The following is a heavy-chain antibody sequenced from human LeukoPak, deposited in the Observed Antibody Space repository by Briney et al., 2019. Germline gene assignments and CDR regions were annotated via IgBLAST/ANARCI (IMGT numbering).Heavy chain of an antibody. CDR3: ASYSGYDYRGYWFDP. J-gene: IGHJ5*02. CDR1: GYSFTSYW. D-gene: IGHD5-12*01. V-gene: IGHV5-10-1*01. CDR2: IDPSDSYT. Sequence: GESLRISCKGSGYSFTSYWISWVRQMPGKGLEWMGRIDPSDSYTNYSPSLQGHVTISADKSISTAYLQWSSLKASDTAMYYCASYSGYDYRGYWFDPWGQGTPVTVSS.